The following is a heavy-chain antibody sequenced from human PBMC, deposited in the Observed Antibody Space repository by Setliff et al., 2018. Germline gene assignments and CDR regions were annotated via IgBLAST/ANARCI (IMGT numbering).Heavy chain of an antibody. CDR3: AREGYNYGYLFDI. CDR2: MSPNTRNT. Sequence: ASVKVSCKASGYTFTSYGVHWVRQAPGQRLEWMGWMSPNTRNTGYAHKFQGRVTMTRNTSINTAYMELSSLTSEDTAIYYCAREGYNYGYLFDIWGQGTMVTVSS. V-gene: IGHV1-8*02. D-gene: IGHD5-18*01. CDR1: GYTFTSYG. J-gene: IGHJ3*02.